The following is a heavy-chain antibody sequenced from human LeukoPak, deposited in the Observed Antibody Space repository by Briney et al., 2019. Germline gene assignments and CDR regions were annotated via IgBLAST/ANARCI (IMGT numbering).Heavy chain of an antibody. CDR2: ISYDGSNK. V-gene: IGHV3-30*18. CDR3: AKDRVATIKGVYYFDC. D-gene: IGHD5-12*01. CDR1: GFTFSNYA. J-gene: IGHJ4*02. Sequence: HPGRSLRLSCAASGFTFSNYAIHWVRQAPGKGLEWVAVISYDGSNKYYADSVKGRFIISRDNSKNTVYLQMNSLRPEETAVYYCAKDRVATIKGVYYFDCWGQGTLVTVSS.